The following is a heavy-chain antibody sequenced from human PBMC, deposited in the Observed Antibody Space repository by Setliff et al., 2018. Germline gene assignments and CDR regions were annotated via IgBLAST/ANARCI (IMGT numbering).Heavy chain of an antibody. CDR1: GFTFRKYW. CDR2: INGDGSIT. J-gene: IGHJ4*02. Sequence: GGSLRLSCGASGFTFRKYWMYWVRQVPGKGLVWVARINGDGSITNYADSVKGRFTISRDNAKNSLSLQMNSLRTEDTAVYYCFGAGTCSYWGQGTLVTVSS. CDR3: FGAGTCSY. V-gene: IGHV3-74*01. D-gene: IGHD3-10*01.